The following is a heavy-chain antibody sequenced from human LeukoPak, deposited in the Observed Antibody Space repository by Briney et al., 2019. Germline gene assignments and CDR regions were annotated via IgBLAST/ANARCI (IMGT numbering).Heavy chain of an antibody. CDR3: ARGYSGSGSSY. CDR1: GYSFSSFW. CDR2: LNEDGGIT. V-gene: IGHV3-74*01. D-gene: IGHD3-10*01. J-gene: IGHJ4*02. Sequence: GGSLRLSCEGSGYSFSSFWMHWVRQAPGEGLVWVSRLNEDGGITNYADFAKGRFTISRDNAKNTLYLQMNSLSAEDTAVYYCARGYSGSGSSYWGQGSLVTVSS.